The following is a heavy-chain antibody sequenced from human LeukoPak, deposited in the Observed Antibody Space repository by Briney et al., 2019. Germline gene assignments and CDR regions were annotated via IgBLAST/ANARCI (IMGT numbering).Heavy chain of an antibody. CDR3: ARLLKKLVYCSSTSCKTSPYYYYYYMDV. CDR1: GYTFSNYD. J-gene: IGHJ6*03. V-gene: IGHV1-18*01. Sequence: ASVKVSCKASGYTFSNYDISWVRQAPGQRLECMGWISAYNSDTNYTQKLQGRVTLTTDTSTRTAYMELRRLRFEDTAIYYCARLLKKLVYCSSTSCKTSPYYYYYYMDVWGKGTTVTISS. D-gene: IGHD2-2*01. CDR2: ISAYNSDT.